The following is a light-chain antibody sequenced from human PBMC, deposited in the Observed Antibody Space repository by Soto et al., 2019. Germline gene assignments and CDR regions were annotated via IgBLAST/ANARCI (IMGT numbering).Light chain of an antibody. CDR2: TXS. Sequence: GVMTQSPLCLPVTVXQPAAICCESYQSLLHSDVXXYFXXXQQXXGXSPRXXXCTXSNRDSGVPARLSGSGSGTDFTLKISRVDAEDVGVYYCMQWTHWTITFGQGTRLEIK. J-gene: IGKJ5*01. CDR3: MQWTHWTIT. CDR1: QSLLHSDVXXY. V-gene: IGKV2-30*02.